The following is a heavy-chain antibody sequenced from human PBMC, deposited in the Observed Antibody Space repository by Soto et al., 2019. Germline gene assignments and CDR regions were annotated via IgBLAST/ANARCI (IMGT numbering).Heavy chain of an antibody. V-gene: IGHV3-30*18. D-gene: IGHD3-3*01. CDR1: GFTFSSYG. CDR3: AEDTIVILSAYYYGMDV. CDR2: ISYDGSNK. J-gene: IGHJ6*02. Sequence: QVQLVESGGGVVQPGRSLRLSCAASGFTFSSYGMHWVRQAPGKGLEWVAVISYDGSNKYYADSVKGGFTISRDKSKNTLYVQMNSLKVKDTAVYYCAEDTIVILSAYYYGMDVWGQGTTVTVSS.